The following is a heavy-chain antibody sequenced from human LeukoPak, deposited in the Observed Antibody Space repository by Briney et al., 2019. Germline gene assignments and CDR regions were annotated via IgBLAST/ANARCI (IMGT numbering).Heavy chain of an antibody. Sequence: GGSLKPSRGASEFTFSSYWMSWVRRAPGKGLEWVTNIKQDGSERYYVDSVRGRFTISRDNARNSLYLQMNRLRVEDTAVYYCARITWEVLGFGYYFDYWGQGTLVTVSS. D-gene: IGHD1-26*01. CDR3: ARITWEVLGFGYYFDY. CDR2: IKQDGSER. V-gene: IGHV3-7*01. J-gene: IGHJ4*02. CDR1: EFTFSSYW.